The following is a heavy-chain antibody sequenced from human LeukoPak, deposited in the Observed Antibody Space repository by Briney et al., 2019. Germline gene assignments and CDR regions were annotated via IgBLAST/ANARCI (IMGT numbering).Heavy chain of an antibody. D-gene: IGHD2-2*01. Sequence: GASVKVSCKASGYTFTGYYMHWVRQAPGQGLEWMGWINPNSGGANYAQKFQGRVTMTRDTSISTAYMELSRLRSDDTAVYYCARGYCSSTSCYQTPHYWGQGTLVTVSS. CDR3: ARGYCSSTSCYQTPHY. CDR2: INPNSGGA. J-gene: IGHJ4*02. V-gene: IGHV1-2*02. CDR1: GYTFTGYY.